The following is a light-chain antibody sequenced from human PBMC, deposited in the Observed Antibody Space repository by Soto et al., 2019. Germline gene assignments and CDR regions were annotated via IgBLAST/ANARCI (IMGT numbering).Light chain of an antibody. CDR3: RQYGRSLGFA. V-gene: IGKV1-5*01. Sequence: GDRVTITRRSSQTISSFLAWYQQIPGKAPKLLIYDASNLESGVPSRFSGSGSGTEFTLTISRLEPEDFAVYYCRQYGRSLGFAFGGGTKVDIK. CDR2: DAS. CDR1: QTISSF. J-gene: IGKJ4*01.